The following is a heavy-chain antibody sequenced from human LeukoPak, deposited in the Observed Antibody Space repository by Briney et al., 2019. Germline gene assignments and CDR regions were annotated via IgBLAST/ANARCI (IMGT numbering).Heavy chain of an antibody. Sequence: GGSLRLSCAASGFTVSSNYMSWVRQAPGKGLEWVSSITSGSTIYYADSVKGRSTISRDNAKNSLYLQMNSLRAEDTAVYYCARGRYSYGFNFDYWGQGTLVTVSS. V-gene: IGHV3-69-1*01. CDR3: ARGRYSYGFNFDY. J-gene: IGHJ4*02. D-gene: IGHD5-18*01. CDR2: ITSGSTI. CDR1: GFTVSSNY.